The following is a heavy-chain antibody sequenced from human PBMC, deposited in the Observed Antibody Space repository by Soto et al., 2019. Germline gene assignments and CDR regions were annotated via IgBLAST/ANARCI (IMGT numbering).Heavy chain of an antibody. CDR1: GGSISSGGYS. CDR2: IYHSGST. Sequence: TLSLTCAVSGGSISSGGYSWSWIRQPPGKGLEWIGYIYHSGSTYYNPSIKSRVTISVDTSKSQFSLKVNSMTAADTAVYYCARYRREAVAGYTLDNWGQGVLVTVSS. V-gene: IGHV4-30-2*01. CDR3: ARYRREAVAGYTLDN. D-gene: IGHD6-13*01. J-gene: IGHJ4*02.